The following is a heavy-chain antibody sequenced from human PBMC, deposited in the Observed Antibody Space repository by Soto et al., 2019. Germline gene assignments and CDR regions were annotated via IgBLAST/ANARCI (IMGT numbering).Heavy chain of an antibody. D-gene: IGHD3-9*01. CDR2: IYSGGST. J-gene: IGHJ3*02. V-gene: IGHV3-66*01. CDR1: GFTVSSNY. CDR3: ARDPAYYDILTGPYDAFDI. Sequence: PGGSLRLSCAASGFTVSSNYMSWVRQAPGKGLEWVSVIYSGGSTYYADSVKGRFTISRDNSKNTLYLQMNSLRAEDTAVYYCARDPAYYDILTGPYDAFDIWGQGTMVTVSS.